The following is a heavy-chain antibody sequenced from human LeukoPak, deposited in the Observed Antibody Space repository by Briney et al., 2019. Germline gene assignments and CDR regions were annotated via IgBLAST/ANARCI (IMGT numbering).Heavy chain of an antibody. CDR2: INSDGSST. V-gene: IGHV3-74*01. J-gene: IGHJ5*02. CDR1: GFTFSNYW. Sequence: GGSLRLPCAASGFTFSNYWMHWVRQAPGKGLVWVSRINSDGSSTNYADSVKGRFTISRDNAKNTLYLQMNSLRAEDTAVYYCARTYYYDSSGYVGSWGQGTLVTVSS. CDR3: ARTYYYDSSGYVGS. D-gene: IGHD3-22*01.